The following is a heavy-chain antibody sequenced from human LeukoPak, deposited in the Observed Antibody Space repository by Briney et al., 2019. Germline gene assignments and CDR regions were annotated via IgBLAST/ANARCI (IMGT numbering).Heavy chain of an antibody. CDR2: INPSGGST. D-gene: IGHD2-15*01. J-gene: IGHJ3*02. V-gene: IGHV1-46*01. CDR3: ALGRGAFDI. CDR1: GYTFTSYY. Sequence: HWASVNVSCTASGYTFTSYYMHWVRQAPGPGLEWMGIINPSGGSTTYAQKFQGRVTMTRDMSTSTVSMELRSLRSEDTAVYYCALGRGAFDIWGQGRMVTVSS.